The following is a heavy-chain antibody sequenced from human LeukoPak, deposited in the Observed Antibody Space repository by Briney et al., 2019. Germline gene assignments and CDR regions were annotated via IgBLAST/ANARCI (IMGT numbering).Heavy chain of an antibody. V-gene: IGHV3-48*03. CDR2: ISTSGSTI. CDR3: ARGHGSGSYYIPFDY. CDR1: GFTFSSYE. Sequence: GGSLRLSCAASGFTFSSYEMNWVRQAPGKGLEWVSYISTSGSTIYYVDSVKGRFTISRDNAKNSLYLQMNSLRAEDTAVYYCARGHGSGSYYIPFDYWGQGTLVTVSS. J-gene: IGHJ4*02. D-gene: IGHD3-10*01.